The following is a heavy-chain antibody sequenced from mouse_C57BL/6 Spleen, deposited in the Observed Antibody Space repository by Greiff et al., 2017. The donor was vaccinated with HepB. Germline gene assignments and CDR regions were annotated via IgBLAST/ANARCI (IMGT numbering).Heavy chain of an antibody. D-gene: IGHD1-1*01. CDR2: INPSNGGT. Sequence: VQLQQPGTELVKPGASVKLSCKASGYTFTSYWMHWVKQRPGQGLEWIGNINPSNGGTNYNEKFKSKATLTVDKSSSTAYMQLSSLTSEDSAVYYCARATTSYYYAMDYWGQGTSVTVSS. CDR1: GYTFTSYW. V-gene: IGHV1-53*01. J-gene: IGHJ4*01. CDR3: ARATTSYYYAMDY.